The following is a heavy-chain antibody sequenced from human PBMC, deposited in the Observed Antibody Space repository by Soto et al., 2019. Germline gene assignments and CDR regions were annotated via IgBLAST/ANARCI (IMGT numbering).Heavy chain of an antibody. V-gene: IGHV1-46*01. CDR1: GYTFTSYY. CDR3: ARGNLVVMVAATYPDFYYYGMDV. Sequence: ASVKVSCKASGYTFTSYYMHWVRQAPGRGLEWMGIINPSGGSTSYAQKFQGRVTMTRDTSTSTVYMELSSLRSEDTAVYYCARGNLVVMVAATYPDFYYYGMDVWGQGTTVTVSS. J-gene: IGHJ6*02. D-gene: IGHD2-15*01. CDR2: INPSGGST.